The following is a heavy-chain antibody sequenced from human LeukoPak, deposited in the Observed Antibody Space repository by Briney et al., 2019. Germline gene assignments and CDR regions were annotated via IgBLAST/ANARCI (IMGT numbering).Heavy chain of an antibody. CDR2: ISSSSSDI. Sequence: EPGGSLRLSCAASGFTFSSYSMNWVRQAPGKGLEWVSSISSSSSDIYYADSVKGRFTISRDNAKNSLYLQMNSLRAEDTAVYYCASLDIVVVVAATPGDAFDIWGQGTMVTVSS. CDR3: ASLDIVVVVAATPGDAFDI. CDR1: GFTFSSYS. J-gene: IGHJ3*02. D-gene: IGHD2-15*01. V-gene: IGHV3-21*01.